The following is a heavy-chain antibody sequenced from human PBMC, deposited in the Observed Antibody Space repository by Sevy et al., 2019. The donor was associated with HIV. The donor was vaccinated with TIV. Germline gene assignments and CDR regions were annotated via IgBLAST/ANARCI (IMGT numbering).Heavy chain of an antibody. CDR2: IRSKTYGGTT. CDR3: SREGSEGTVGQPDAFDF. J-gene: IGHJ3*01. D-gene: IGHD1-26*01. Sequence: GGCLRLSWTASGFTFGDYAMSWFRQAPGKGLEWVGFIRSKTYGGTTEYAASMKGRFTISRDDSKSIAYLQMNSLKTEDTVVYYCSREGSEGTVGQPDAFDFWGQGTMVTVSS. CDR1: GFTFGDYA. V-gene: IGHV3-49*03.